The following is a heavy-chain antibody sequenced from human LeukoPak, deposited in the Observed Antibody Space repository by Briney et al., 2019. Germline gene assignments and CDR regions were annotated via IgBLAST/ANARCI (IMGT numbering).Heavy chain of an antibody. CDR1: GFTFSSYA. V-gene: IGHV3-23*01. CDR3: AKMYGYSYGHIDY. Sequence: GGSLRLSCAASGFTFSSYAMSWVRQAPGKGLEWVSGISGNGGTTYYPDSVTGRFTISKDISKSTLYLQINSLRAEDAAIYYCAKMYGYSYGHIDYWGQGTLVTVST. D-gene: IGHD5-18*01. J-gene: IGHJ4*02. CDR2: ISGNGGTT.